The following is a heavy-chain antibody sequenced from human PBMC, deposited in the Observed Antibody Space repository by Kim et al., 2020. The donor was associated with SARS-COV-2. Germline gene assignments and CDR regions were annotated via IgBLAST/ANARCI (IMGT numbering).Heavy chain of an antibody. J-gene: IGHJ6*02. CDR1: GYSFTSYW. D-gene: IGHD6-19*01. CDR3: ARNNWAYSSGWYYYYGMDV. CDR2: IYPGDSDT. Sequence: GESLKISCKGSGYSFTSYWIGWVRQMPGKGLEWMGIIYPGDSDTRYSPSFQGQVTISADKSISTAYLQWSSLKASDTAMYYCARNNWAYSSGWYYYYGMDVWGQGTTVTVSS. V-gene: IGHV5-51*01.